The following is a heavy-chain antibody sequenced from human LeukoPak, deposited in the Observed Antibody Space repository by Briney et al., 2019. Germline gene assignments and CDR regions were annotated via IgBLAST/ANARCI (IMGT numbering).Heavy chain of an antibody. CDR1: GGHLYGFH. Sequence: SETLSLTCAVYGGHLYGFHWRWVRQPPGKGLEWIGEINHSGSTNYNPSLKSRVTISVDTSKNQFSLKLSSVTAADTAVYYCARRGYYWGQGTLVTVSS. CDR2: INHSGST. D-gene: IGHD3-22*01. V-gene: IGHV4-34*01. CDR3: ARRGYY. J-gene: IGHJ4*02.